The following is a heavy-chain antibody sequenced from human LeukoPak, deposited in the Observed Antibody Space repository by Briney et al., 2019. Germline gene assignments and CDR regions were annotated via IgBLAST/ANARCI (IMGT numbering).Heavy chain of an antibody. D-gene: IGHD6-25*01. CDR2: IRGDGSMT. J-gene: IGHJ4*02. V-gene: IGHV3-74*01. CDR1: GFTFNNYA. Sequence: GGSLRLSCAASGFTFNNYAMNWVRQAPGKGLEWVSRIRGDGSMTNYADSVKGRFTISRDNAKNTLYLQMNSLRLEDTAVYYCARENLAAAADYWGQGTVVTVSS. CDR3: ARENLAAAADY.